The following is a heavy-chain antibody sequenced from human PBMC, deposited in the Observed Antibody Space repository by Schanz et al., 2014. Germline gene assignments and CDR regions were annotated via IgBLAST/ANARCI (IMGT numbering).Heavy chain of an antibody. D-gene: IGHD6-13*01. J-gene: IGHJ4*02. V-gene: IGHV1-69*08. CDR3: ARDGEAAAGCDY. Sequence: QVQLVQSGAEVMKPGSSVKVSCKASGGTFSSSTLTWVRQAPGQGLEWMGRIIPILDKTNYAQKFQGRVTMTADKSTSTVYMEVSGLRSEDTAVYFCARDGEAAAGCDYWGQGTLVTVSS. CDR2: IIPILDKT. CDR1: GGTFSSST.